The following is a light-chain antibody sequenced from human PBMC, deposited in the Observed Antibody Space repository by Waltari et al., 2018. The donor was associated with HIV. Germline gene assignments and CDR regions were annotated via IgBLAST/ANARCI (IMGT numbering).Light chain of an antibody. CDR3: QSFHGSNAV. CDR1: SGSIVTSY. Sequence: NFMLTQPHSVSESPGKTVTISCTRSSGSIVTSYVQWYQHRPGSAPTILIYDYNERPSGVPDRFSGSIDRSSNSASLTISGLETEDEADYYCQSFHGSNAVFGGGTKLTVL. V-gene: IGLV6-57*04. J-gene: IGLJ3*02. CDR2: DYN.